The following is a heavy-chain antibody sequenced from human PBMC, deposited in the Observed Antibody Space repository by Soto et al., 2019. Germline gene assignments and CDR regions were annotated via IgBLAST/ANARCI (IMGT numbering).Heavy chain of an antibody. Sequence: GGSLRLSCAASGFTFSSYAMSWVRQAPGKGLEWVSAISGSGGSTYYADSVKGRFTISRDNSKNTLYLQMNSPRAEDTAVYYCAKGGGLRFLEWLLSTLDYWGQGTLVTVSS. CDR3: AKGGGLRFLEWLLSTLDY. CDR2: ISGSGGST. D-gene: IGHD3-3*01. V-gene: IGHV3-23*01. CDR1: GFTFSSYA. J-gene: IGHJ4*02.